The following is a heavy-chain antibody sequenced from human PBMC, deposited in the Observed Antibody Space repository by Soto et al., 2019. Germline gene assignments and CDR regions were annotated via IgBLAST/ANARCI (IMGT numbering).Heavy chain of an antibody. CDR2: MSDDGSIK. CDR3: ARGLRDLSSAMAG. D-gene: IGHD2-15*01. J-gene: IGHJ6*02. V-gene: IGHV3-30-3*01. CDR1: GFTFSSYA. Sequence: QVQLVESGGGVVQPGRSLRLSCAASGFTFSSYAMHWVRQATVKWLEWVAVMSDDGSIKKYVDSVKGRFTISRANSKNTRYVQMNSLRAEDTAVDDCARGLRDLSSAMAGWVHGTTVTDSS.